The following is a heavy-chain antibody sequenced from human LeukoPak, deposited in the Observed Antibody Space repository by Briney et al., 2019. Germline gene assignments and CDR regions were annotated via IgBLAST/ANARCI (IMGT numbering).Heavy chain of an antibody. Sequence: GASVKVSCKASGYTFTSYHMHWVRQAPGQGLEIMGIINPSGGSTTYAQKFQGRVTMTRGTSTSTVYMELSSLRSEDTAVYYCAKLAAAGTAHYYFDYWGQGTLVTVSS. V-gene: IGHV1-46*01. D-gene: IGHD6-13*01. J-gene: IGHJ4*02. CDR3: AKLAAAGTAHYYFDY. CDR1: GYTFTSYH. CDR2: INPSGGST.